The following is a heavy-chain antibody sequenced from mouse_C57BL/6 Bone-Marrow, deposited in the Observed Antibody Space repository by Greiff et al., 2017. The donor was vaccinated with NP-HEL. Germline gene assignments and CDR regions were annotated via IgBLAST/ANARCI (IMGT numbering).Heavy chain of an antibody. CDR1: GYTFTSYW. J-gene: IGHJ1*03. CDR3: ARSGRLRRGYWYFDV. Sequence: VQLQQSGAELVKPGASVKLSCKASGYTFTSYWMHWVKQRPGRGLEWIGRIDPNSGGTKYNEKFKSKATLTEDKPSSTAYMQLSSLTSEDSAVYYCARSGRLRRGYWYFDVWGTGTTVTVSS. V-gene: IGHV1-72*01. D-gene: IGHD2-4*01. CDR2: IDPNSGGT.